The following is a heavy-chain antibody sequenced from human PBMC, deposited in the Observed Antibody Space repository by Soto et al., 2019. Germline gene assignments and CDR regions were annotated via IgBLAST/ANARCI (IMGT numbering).Heavy chain of an antibody. V-gene: IGHV3-21*05. CDR1: GFTFSSYA. CDR3: ARDFVVVPAAIRSDNWFDP. J-gene: IGHJ5*02. D-gene: IGHD2-2*01. CDR2: ISSSSSYT. Sequence: VQLVESGGGVVQPGRSLRLSCAASGFTFSSYAMHWVRQAPGKGLEWVSYISSSSSYTNYADSVKGRFTISRDNAKNSLYLQMNSLRAEDTAVYYCARDFVVVPAAIRSDNWFDPWGQGTLVTVSS.